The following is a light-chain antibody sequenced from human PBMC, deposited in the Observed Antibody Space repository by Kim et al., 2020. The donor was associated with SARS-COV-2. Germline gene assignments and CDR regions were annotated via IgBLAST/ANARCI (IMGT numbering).Light chain of an antibody. CDR1: QSISNY. V-gene: IGKV3-11*01. CDR2: DAS. Sequence: EIVLTQSPATLSLSPGEGATLSCRASQSISNYLAWYQQKPGQAPRLLIYDASNRAPGIPARFSGSGSGTDFTLSISSLQPEDFAVYFCQQRNNWPHLTFGGGTKVDIK. J-gene: IGKJ4*01. CDR3: QQRNNWPHLT.